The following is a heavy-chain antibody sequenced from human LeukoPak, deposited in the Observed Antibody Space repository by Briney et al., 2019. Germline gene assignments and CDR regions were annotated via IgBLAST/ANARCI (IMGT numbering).Heavy chain of an antibody. CDR3: ARDSYDILTGRSVNYFDY. CDR2: ISSSSSYI. Sequence: GGSLRLSCAASGFTFSSYSMNWVRQAPGKGLEWVSSISSSSSYIYYADSVKGRFTISRDNAKNSLYLQMNSLRAEDTAVYYCARDSYDILTGRSVNYFDYWGQGTLVTVSS. D-gene: IGHD3-9*01. J-gene: IGHJ4*02. V-gene: IGHV3-21*01. CDR1: GFTFSSYS.